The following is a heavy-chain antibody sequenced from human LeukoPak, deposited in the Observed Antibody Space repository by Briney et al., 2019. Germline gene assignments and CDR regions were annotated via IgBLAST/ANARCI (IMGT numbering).Heavy chain of an antibody. CDR2: IKQDGSEK. Sequence: GGSLRLSCAASGFTFSSYWMSWVRQAPGKGLEWVANIKQDGSEKYYVDSVKGRFTISRDNAKKSLYLQMNSLRAEDTAVYYCAREGVGDCYYCIDVWGKGTTVTVSS. J-gene: IGHJ6*03. CDR3: AREGVGDCYYCIDV. D-gene: IGHD3-10*01. CDR1: GFTFSSYW. V-gene: IGHV3-7*01.